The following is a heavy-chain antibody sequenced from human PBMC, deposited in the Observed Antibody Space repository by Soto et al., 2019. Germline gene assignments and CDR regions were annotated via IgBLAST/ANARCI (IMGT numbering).Heavy chain of an antibody. J-gene: IGHJ4*02. V-gene: IGHV4-61*01. CDR2: IYYSGST. CDR3: ASINDYGDYVLDY. D-gene: IGHD4-17*01. CDR1: GGSVSSGSYY. Sequence: PSDTRSLTCTVSGGSVSSGSYYWSWIRQPPGKGLEWIGYIYYSGSTNYNPSLKSRVTISVDTSKNQFSLKLSSVTAADTAVYYCASINDYGDYVLDYWGQGTLVTVSS.